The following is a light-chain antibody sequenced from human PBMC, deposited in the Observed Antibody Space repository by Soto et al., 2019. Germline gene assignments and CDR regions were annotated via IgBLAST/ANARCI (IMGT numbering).Light chain of an antibody. CDR2: SVK. Sequence: QSALIQPGSVSGSPGQSVTISCTGTSNDFGNYKYVSWYQHHPGKAPKLLLYSVKNRPSGVSDRFSGSKSITSASLTISGLQTADEAHYFCVSYTMANTLVFGGGTKLTVL. CDR1: SNDFGNYKY. CDR3: VSYTMANTLV. J-gene: IGLJ2*01. V-gene: IGLV2-14*01.